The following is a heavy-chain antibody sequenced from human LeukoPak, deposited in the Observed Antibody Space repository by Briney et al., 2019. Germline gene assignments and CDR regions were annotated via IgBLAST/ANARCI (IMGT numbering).Heavy chain of an antibody. V-gene: IGHV4-39*07. CDR2: IYYSGST. Sequence: PSETLSLTCTVSGGSISSSSYYWGWIRQPPGKGLEWIGSIYYSGSTYYNPSLKSRVTISVDTSKNQFSLKLSSVTAADTAVYYCARSDGSFPRTFDYWGQGTLVTVSS. J-gene: IGHJ4*02. D-gene: IGHD1-26*01. CDR3: ARSDGSFPRTFDY. CDR1: GGSISSSSYY.